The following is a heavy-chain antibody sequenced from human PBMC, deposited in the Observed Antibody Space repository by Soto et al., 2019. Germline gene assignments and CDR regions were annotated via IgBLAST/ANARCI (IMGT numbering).Heavy chain of an antibody. CDR3: ARYGDYVPAFDI. V-gene: IGHV4-61*05. CDR1: GGSISSSSYY. CDR2: IYYSGST. J-gene: IGHJ3*02. Sequence: SETLSLTCTVSGGSISSSSYYWGWIRQPPGKGLEWIGYIYYSGSTNYNPSLKSRVTISVDTSKNQFSLKLSSVTAADTAVYYCARYGDYVPAFDIWGQGTMVTVSS. D-gene: IGHD4-17*01.